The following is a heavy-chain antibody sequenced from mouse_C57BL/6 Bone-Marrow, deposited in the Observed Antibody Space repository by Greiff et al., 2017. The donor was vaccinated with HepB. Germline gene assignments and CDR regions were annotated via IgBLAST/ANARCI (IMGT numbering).Heavy chain of an antibody. CDR1: GFTFSDYG. D-gene: IGHD1-1*01. CDR2: ISSGSSTI. J-gene: IGHJ4*01. Sequence: EVMLVESGGGLVKPGGSLKLSCAASGFTFSDYGMHWVRQAPEKGLEWVAYISSGSSTIYYADTVKGRFTISRDNAKNTMFLQMTSLRSEDTAMYYCARPHYVSSYDYYAMDYWGQGTSVTVSS. CDR3: ARPHYVSSYDYYAMDY. V-gene: IGHV5-17*01.